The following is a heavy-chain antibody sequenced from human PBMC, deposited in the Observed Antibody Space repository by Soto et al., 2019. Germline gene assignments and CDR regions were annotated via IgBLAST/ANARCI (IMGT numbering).Heavy chain of an antibody. Sequence: QVQLVQSGAEVKKPGASVKVSCKASGYTFTSYGISWVRQAPGQGLEWMGWISAYNGNTNYAQKLQGRVTMTTDRSTSTAYMELRSLRSDDTAVYYCARERGLPYYYDSSGSGMDVWGQGTTVTVSS. CDR2: ISAYNGNT. V-gene: IGHV1-18*01. CDR1: GYTFTSYG. D-gene: IGHD3-22*01. J-gene: IGHJ6*02. CDR3: ARERGLPYYYDSSGSGMDV.